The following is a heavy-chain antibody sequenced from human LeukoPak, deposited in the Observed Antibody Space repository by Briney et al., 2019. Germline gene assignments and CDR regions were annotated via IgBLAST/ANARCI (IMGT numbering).Heavy chain of an antibody. V-gene: IGHV4-34*01. CDR1: GGSFSGYY. CDR2: INHSGST. J-gene: IGHJ6*02. CDR3: ARDPYDFWSGYGRYGMDV. Sequence: SETLSLTCAVYGGSFSGYYWSWIRQPPGKGLEWIGEINHSGSTNYNPSLKSRVTISVDTSKNQFSLKLSSVTAADTAVYYCARDPYDFWSGYGRYGMDVWGQGTTVTVSS. D-gene: IGHD3-3*01.